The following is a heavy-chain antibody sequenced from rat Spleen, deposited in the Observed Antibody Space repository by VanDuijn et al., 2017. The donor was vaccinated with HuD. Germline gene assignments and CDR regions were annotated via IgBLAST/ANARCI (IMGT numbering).Heavy chain of an antibody. CDR1: GFSLTSNG. D-gene: IGHD1-4*01. CDR2: ISSGGST. Sequence: QVQLKESGPGLVQPSQTLSLPCPVSGFSLTSNGVSWVRQPPGKGLEWIAAISSGGSTYYNSALKSRLSISRDTSKSQVFLKMNSLQTEDTAIYFCTRERVPGYNYYFDYWGQGVMVTVSS. J-gene: IGHJ2*01. CDR3: TRERVPGYNYYFDY. V-gene: IGHV2S12*01.